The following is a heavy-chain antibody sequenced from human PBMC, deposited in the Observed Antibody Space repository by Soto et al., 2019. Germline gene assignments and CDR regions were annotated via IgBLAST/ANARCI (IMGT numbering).Heavy chain of an antibody. D-gene: IGHD3-16*01. Sequence: SQTLSLTCSVSVDSVSHDNYYCSRIRHPPGNGMEWIGDIYYSGTTNYNSYLKSRLSLSVDMSRNQFSLKLASVTAAVTAVYFCARSQRGRTAFTFDYWRQGALVTVSA. CDR1: VDSVSHDNYY. CDR3: ARSQRGRTAFTFDY. CDR2: IYYSGTT. V-gene: IGHV4-61*01. J-gene: IGHJ4*02.